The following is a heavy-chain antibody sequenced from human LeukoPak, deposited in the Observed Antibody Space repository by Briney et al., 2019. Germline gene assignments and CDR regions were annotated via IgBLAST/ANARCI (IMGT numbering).Heavy chain of an antibody. J-gene: IGHJ4*02. V-gene: IGHV3-23*01. D-gene: IGHD2-2*01. CDR3: AKVVVPAAPRGYYFDY. CDR2: ISGSGGST. Sequence: PGGSLRLSCAASGFTFSSYAMSWVRQAPGKGLEWVPAISGSGGSTYYADSVKGRFTISRDNSKNTLYLQMNSLRAEDTAVYYCAKVVVPAAPRGYYFDYWGQGTLVTVSS. CDR1: GFTFSSYA.